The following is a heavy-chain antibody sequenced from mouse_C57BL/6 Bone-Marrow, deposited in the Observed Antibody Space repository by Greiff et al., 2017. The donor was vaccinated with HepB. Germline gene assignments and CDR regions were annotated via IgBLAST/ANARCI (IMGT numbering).Heavy chain of an antibody. CDR3: AREVGSTMITNYFDY. J-gene: IGHJ2*01. V-gene: IGHV14-2*01. D-gene: IGHD2-4*01. Sequence: EVKLMESGAELVKPGASVKLSCTASGFNIKDYYMHWVKQRTEQGLEWIGRIDPEDGETKYAPKFQGKATITADTSSNTAYLQLSSLTSEDSAVYYCAREVGSTMITNYFDYWGQGTTLTVSS. CDR1: GFNIKDYY. CDR2: IDPEDGET.